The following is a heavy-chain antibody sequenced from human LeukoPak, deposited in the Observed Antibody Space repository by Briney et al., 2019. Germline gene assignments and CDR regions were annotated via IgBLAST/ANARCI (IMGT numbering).Heavy chain of an antibody. CDR2: ISSDGSNK. D-gene: IGHD2-8*01. V-gene: IGHV3-30-3*01. CDR3: ARDSQPYPIVLMVYGAPFDY. J-gene: IGHJ4*02. CDR1: RFSFSDYD. Sequence: GRSLRLSCRASRFSFSDYDMHWVRQAPGKGLEWVAVISSDGSNKYYADSVKGRFTISRDNSKNTLYLQMNSLRAEDTAVYYCARDSQPYPIVLMVYGAPFDYWGQGTLVTVSS.